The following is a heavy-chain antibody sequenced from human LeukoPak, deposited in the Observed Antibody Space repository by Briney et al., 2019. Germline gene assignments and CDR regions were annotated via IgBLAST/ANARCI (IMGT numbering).Heavy chain of an antibody. CDR2: ISGDGSNI. J-gene: IGHJ4*02. D-gene: IGHD2/OR15-2a*01. CDR1: GFTFRSYG. Sequence: GRSLRLTCAASGFTFRSYGMHWVRQAPGKGLEWVALISGDGSNIYYADSVKGRFTISRDSSKNTLSLQMSSLRVEDTAVYYCARDNKRFSCDYWGQGTLVTVSS. V-gene: IGHV3-30*03. CDR3: ARDNKRFSCDY.